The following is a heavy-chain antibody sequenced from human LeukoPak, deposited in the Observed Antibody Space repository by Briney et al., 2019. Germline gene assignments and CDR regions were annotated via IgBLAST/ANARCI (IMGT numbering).Heavy chain of an antibody. CDR3: ARQVLSSGYPFDY. Sequence: SETLSLTCTVSGGSISSYYWSWIRQPPGKGLEWIGYIYYSGSTNYNPSLKSRVTISVDTSKNQFSLKLSSVTAADTAVYYCARQVLSSGYPFDYWGQGTLVTVSS. J-gene: IGHJ4*02. V-gene: IGHV4-59*08. D-gene: IGHD3-22*01. CDR1: GGSISSYY. CDR2: IYYSGST.